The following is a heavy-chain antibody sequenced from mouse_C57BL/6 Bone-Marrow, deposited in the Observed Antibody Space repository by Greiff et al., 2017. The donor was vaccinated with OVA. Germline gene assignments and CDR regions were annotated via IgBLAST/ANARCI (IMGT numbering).Heavy chain of an antibody. V-gene: IGHV5-4*01. J-gene: IGHJ2*01. CDR3: ASSTMVTTHLDY. CDR1: GFTFSSYA. D-gene: IGHD2-2*01. CDR2: ISAGGSYP. Sequence: EVQVVESGGGLVKPGGSLKLSCAASGFTFSSYAMSWVRQTPEKRLEWVATISAGGSYPYYPDHVKGRFTISRDNTKKTLYLQMSSRRSEDTAVYYCASSTMVTTHLDYWGQGTTLTVSS.